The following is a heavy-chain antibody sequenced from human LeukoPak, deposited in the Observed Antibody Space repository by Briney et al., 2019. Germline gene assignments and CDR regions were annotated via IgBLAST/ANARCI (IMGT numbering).Heavy chain of an antibody. J-gene: IGHJ4*02. D-gene: IGHD2-21*02. V-gene: IGHV3-15*01. CDR2: IKSKTDGGTT. Sequence: GGSLRLSCAASGFTFSNAWMSWVRQAPGKGLEWVGRIKSKTDGGTTDYAAPVKGRLTISRDDSKNTLYLQMNSLKTEDTAVYYCTTGVVVTAIATFDYWGQGTLVTVSS. CDR3: TTGVVVTAIATFDY. CDR1: GFTFSNAW.